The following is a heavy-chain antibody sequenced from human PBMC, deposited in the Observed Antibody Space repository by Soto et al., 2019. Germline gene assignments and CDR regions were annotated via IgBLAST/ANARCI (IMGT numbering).Heavy chain of an antibody. CDR2: IYYSGST. D-gene: IGHD3-22*01. Sequence: PSETLSLTCTVSGGSISSGGYYWSWIRQHPGKGLEWIGYIYYSGSTYYNPSLKSRVTISVDTSKNQFSLKLSSVTAADTAVYYCARISGSPYYYGMDVWGQGTTVTVSS. CDR1: GGSISSGGYY. J-gene: IGHJ6*02. CDR3: ARISGSPYYYGMDV. V-gene: IGHV4-31*03.